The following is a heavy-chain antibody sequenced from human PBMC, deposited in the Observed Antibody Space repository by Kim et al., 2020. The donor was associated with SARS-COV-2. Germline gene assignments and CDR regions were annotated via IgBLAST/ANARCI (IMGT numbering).Heavy chain of an antibody. D-gene: IGHD4-17*01. J-gene: IGHJ4*02. Sequence: DSVKGRFTISRDNSKNTLYLQMNSLRAEDTAVYYCAKDDDYGDFGGLFDYWGQGTLVTVSS. CDR3: AKDDDYGDFGGLFDY. V-gene: IGHV3-33*06.